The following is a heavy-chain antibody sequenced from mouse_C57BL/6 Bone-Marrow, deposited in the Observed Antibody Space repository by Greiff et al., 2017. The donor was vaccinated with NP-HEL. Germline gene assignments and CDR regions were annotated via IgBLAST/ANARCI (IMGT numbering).Heavy chain of an antibody. D-gene: IGHD1-1*01. V-gene: IGHV1-81*01. CDR3: ARIAYYGSSYDAMDY. CDR1: GYTFTSYG. CDR2: IYPRSGNT. Sequence: VKLQESGAELARPGASVKLSCKASGYTFTSYGISWVKQRTGQGLEWIGEIYPRSGNTYYNEKFKGKATLTADKSSNTAYMELRSLTSEDSAVYFCARIAYYGSSYDAMDYWGQGTSVTVSS. J-gene: IGHJ4*01.